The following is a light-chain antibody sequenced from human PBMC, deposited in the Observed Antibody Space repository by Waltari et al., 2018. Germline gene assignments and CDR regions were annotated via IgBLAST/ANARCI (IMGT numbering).Light chain of an antibody. CDR2: GAS. CDR1: QSVSSN. V-gene: IGKV3-15*01. CDR3: QQYNNWPPFT. Sequence: EIVMTQSPATLSVSPGERATLSCRASQSVSSNLAWYQRKPGQAPRLLIYGASTRATGIPARVSGSGSGTEFTLTISSLQSEDFAVYYCQQYNNWPPFTFGPGTKVDIK. J-gene: IGKJ3*01.